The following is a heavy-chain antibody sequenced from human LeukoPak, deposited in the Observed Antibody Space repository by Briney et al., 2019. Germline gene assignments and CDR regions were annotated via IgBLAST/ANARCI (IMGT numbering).Heavy chain of an antibody. CDR2: IYSGGTT. D-gene: IGHD5-18*01. J-gene: IGHJ4*02. V-gene: IGHV3-53*04. Sequence: GGSLRLSCAASGLTVSTNCMTWVRQAPGKGLEWVSTIYSGGTTYYAVSVMGRFTISRHNTRNTLYLQMNSLRAEDTAVYYCARVDTVMAYYFDLWGQGTLVTVSS. CDR3: ARVDTVMAYYFDL. CDR1: GLTVSTNC.